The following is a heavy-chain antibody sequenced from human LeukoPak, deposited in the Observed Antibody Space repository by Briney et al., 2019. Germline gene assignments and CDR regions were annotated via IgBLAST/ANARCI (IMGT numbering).Heavy chain of an antibody. CDR1: GGSFSGYY. Sequence: SETLSLTCAVYGGSFSGYYWSWIRQPPGKGLEWIGEINHSGSTNYNPSLKSRVTMSVDTSKNQFSLKLSSVTAADTAVYYCARVPGGGTAANWGQGTMVTVSS. D-gene: IGHD1-7*01. CDR2: INHSGST. V-gene: IGHV4-34*01. J-gene: IGHJ3*01. CDR3: ARVPGGGTAAN.